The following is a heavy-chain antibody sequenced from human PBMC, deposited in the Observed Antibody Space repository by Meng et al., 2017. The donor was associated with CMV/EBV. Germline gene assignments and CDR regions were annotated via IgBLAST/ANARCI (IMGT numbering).Heavy chain of an antibody. CDR1: GFTFSDYY. D-gene: IGHD3-10*01. CDR2: ISSSGSTI. J-gene: IGHJ6*02. V-gene: IGHV3-11*01. CDR3: ARSAHYCYGSGSNAPEGDV. Sequence: GESLKISCAASGFTFSDYYMTWIRQAPGKGLEWVSYISSSGSTIYYADSVRGRFTISRDNAKNSLYLQMNSLRAEDTAVYYCARSAHYCYGSGSNAPEGDVWGQGITVTVSS.